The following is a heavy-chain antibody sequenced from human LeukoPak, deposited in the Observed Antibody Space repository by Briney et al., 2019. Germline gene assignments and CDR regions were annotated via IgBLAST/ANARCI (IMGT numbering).Heavy chain of an antibody. CDR2: ISWNSGSI. D-gene: IGHD6-19*01. CDR3: AKDQRSSGWVDY. V-gene: IGHV3-9*01. J-gene: IGHJ4*02. CDR1: GFTFEDYA. Sequence: PGGSLRLSCAASGFTFEDYAMHWVRQAPGKGLEWVSGISWNSGSIGYADSVKGRFTISRDNAKNSLYLQMNSLRAEDTALYYCAKDQRSSGWVDYWGQGTVVTVSS.